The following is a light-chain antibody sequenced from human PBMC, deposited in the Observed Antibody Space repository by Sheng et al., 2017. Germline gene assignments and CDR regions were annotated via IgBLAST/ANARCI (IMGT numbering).Light chain of an antibody. J-gene: IGLJ2*01. CDR2: EVS. Sequence: QSALTQPPSASGSPGQSVTISCTGTSSDVGAYNYVSWYQQHPGKAPKLMTYEVSKRPSGVPDRFSGSKSGNTASLTVSGLQPEDEADYYCSSYGGTKNLVFGGGTKLTVL. CDR1: SSDVGAYNY. CDR3: SSYGGTKNLV. V-gene: IGLV2-8*01.